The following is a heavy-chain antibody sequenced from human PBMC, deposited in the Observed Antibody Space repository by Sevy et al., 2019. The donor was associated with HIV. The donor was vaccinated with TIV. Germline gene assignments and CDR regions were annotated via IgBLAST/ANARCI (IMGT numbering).Heavy chain of an antibody. D-gene: IGHD3-3*01. CDR2: ISYDGSNK. Sequence: GGSLRLSCAASGFTFSSYAMHWVRQAPGKGLEWVAVISYDGSNKYYADSVKGRFTISRDNSKNTLYLQMNSLRAEDTAGYYCARDIGPYYDFWSGRDYYYGMDVWGQGTTVTVSS. CDR3: ARDIGPYYDFWSGRDYYYGMDV. J-gene: IGHJ6*02. V-gene: IGHV3-30*04. CDR1: GFTFSSYA.